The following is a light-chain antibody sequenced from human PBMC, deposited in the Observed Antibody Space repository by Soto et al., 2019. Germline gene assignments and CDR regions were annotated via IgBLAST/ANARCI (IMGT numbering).Light chain of an antibody. Sequence: EIVLTQSPATLSLSPGERATLSCRASQSFSSYLAWYQQKPGQAPRLLIYDASNRATGIPARFSGSGSGTDFTLTISSLEPEDVAVYYCQQRSNWPPKYTFGQGTKLEIK. CDR1: QSFSSY. CDR3: QQRSNWPPKYT. CDR2: DAS. J-gene: IGKJ2*01. V-gene: IGKV3-11*01.